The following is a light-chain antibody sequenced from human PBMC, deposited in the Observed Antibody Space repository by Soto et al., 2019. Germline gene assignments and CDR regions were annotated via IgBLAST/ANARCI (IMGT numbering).Light chain of an antibody. CDR3: QQYSIYPYS. Sequence: EIQMTQSPSTLSASAGDRVTITCRASQSLSTWLAWYQQRPGKPPKLVIYDASTLESGVPSRFSGGGSGTEFTLTISSLQPDDFAPYYCQQYSIYPYSFGQGTKLEI. CDR1: QSLSTW. V-gene: IGKV1-5*01. CDR2: DAS. J-gene: IGKJ2*03.